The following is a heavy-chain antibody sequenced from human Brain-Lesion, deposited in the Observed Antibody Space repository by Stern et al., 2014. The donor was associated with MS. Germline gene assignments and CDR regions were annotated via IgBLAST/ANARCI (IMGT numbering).Heavy chain of an antibody. Sequence: EDQLVESGAEVKKPGESLKISCKGSGYRFTSNWIGWVRQMPGKGLEWMGIIWPGDSDTRYSPSFQGQVTISADKSISTASLQWSSLQASDTAMYYCARRGDSSSSGFDYWGQGTLVIVSS. CDR1: GYRFTSNW. CDR3: ARRGDSSSSGFDY. J-gene: IGHJ4*02. V-gene: IGHV5-51*01. CDR2: IWPGDSDT. D-gene: IGHD6-6*01.